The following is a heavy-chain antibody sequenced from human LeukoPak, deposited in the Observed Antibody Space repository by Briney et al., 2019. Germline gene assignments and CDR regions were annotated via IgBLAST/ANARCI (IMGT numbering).Heavy chain of an antibody. V-gene: IGHV3-23*01. Sequence: GGSLRLSCAASGFRFSSYGMSWVRQAPGKGLDWVSSISGSGDSTYYADSVKGRFTISRDNAKNTLYLQMNSLRAEDTAVYYCARARIQLWPYYYMDVWGKGTTVTVSS. J-gene: IGHJ6*03. CDR1: GFRFSSYG. D-gene: IGHD5-18*01. CDR3: ARARIQLWPYYYMDV. CDR2: ISGSGDST.